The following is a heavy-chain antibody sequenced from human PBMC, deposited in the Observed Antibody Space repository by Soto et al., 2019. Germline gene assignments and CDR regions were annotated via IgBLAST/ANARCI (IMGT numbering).Heavy chain of an antibody. J-gene: IGHJ4*02. CDR3: ERKYDWNDNFYY. CDR1: GGSISSSSYY. Sequence: PSETLSHTCTVSGGSISSSSYYWGWIRQPPGKGLEWIGSIYYSGSTYYNPPLKSRVTISVDTSKNHFSLKLSSVTAADTAVYYCERKYDWNDNFYYWGQGTLVTVSS. D-gene: IGHD1-20*01. CDR2: IYYSGST. V-gene: IGHV4-39*02.